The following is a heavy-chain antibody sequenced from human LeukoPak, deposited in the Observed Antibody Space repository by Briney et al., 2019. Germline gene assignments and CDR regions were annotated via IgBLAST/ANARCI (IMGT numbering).Heavy chain of an antibody. CDR3: AIGPKPNLWFGEPFDH. Sequence: ASVKVSCEASGYTFTDYFLHWVRQAPGQGLEWMGWIHPNIGGVNYAQKFQGRVTMTTDTSVSTVYMELSRLTSDDTAIFYCAIGPKPNLWFGEPFDHWGLGTLVTVSS. J-gene: IGHJ4*02. CDR2: IHPNIGGV. CDR1: GYTFTDYF. V-gene: IGHV1-2*02. D-gene: IGHD3-10*01.